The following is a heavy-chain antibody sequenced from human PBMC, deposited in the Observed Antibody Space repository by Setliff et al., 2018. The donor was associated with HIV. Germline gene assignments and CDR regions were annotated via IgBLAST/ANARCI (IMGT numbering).Heavy chain of an antibody. V-gene: IGHV3-21*01. CDR3: ARTIAVAGSDAFDI. Sequence: GGSLRLSCAASGFTFSHYNMNWVRQAPGKGLEWVSSISGGGGGTYFADSVKGRFTISRDNSKNSLYLQMNSLRAEDTAVYYCARTIAVAGSDAFDIWGQGTMVTVSS. CDR1: GFTFSHYN. CDR2: ISGGGGGT. D-gene: IGHD6-19*01. J-gene: IGHJ3*02.